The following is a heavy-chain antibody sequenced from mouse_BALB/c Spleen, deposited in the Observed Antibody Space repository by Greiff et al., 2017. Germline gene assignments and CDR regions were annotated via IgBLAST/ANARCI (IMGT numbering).Heavy chain of an antibody. J-gene: IGHJ2*01. CDR3: ARWGNY. CDR2: ISYSGST. Sequence: EVKLMESGPGLVKPSQSLSLTCTVTGYSITSDYAWNWIRQFPGNKLEWMGYISYSGSTSYNPSLKSRISITRDTSKNQFFLQLNSVTTEDTATYYCARWGNYWGQGTTLTVSS. CDR1: GYSITSDYA. V-gene: IGHV3-2*02.